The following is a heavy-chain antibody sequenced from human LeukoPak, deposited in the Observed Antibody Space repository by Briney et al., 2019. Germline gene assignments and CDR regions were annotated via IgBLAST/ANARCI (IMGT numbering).Heavy chain of an antibody. Sequence: SETLSLTCTVFGGSIRSYYWSWIRQPAGKGLEWIGRIYTSGSTNYNPSLKSRVTMSVDTSKNQFSLKLSSVTAADTAVYYCARDPRSSSYYYYYGMDVWGQGTTVTVSS. V-gene: IGHV4-4*07. D-gene: IGHD6-6*01. J-gene: IGHJ6*02. CDR3: ARDPRSSSYYYYYGMDV. CDR1: GGSIRSYY. CDR2: IYTSGST.